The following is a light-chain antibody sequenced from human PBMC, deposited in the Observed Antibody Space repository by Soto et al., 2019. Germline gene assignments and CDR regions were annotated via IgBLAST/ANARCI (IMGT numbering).Light chain of an antibody. Sequence: IQLTQSPSALSSSVGDRVTMTCRASQGISSYLAWYQQKPGKAPKLLIYAASTLQSGVPSRFSGSGSGTEFTLTISSLQPEDFATYYCQQLNSYPQVTFGGGTKVDI. CDR2: AAS. V-gene: IGKV1-9*01. CDR1: QGISSY. J-gene: IGKJ4*01. CDR3: QQLNSYPQVT.